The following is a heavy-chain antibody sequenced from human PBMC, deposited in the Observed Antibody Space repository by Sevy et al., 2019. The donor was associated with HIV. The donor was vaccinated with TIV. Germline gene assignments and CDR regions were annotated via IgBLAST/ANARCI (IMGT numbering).Heavy chain of an antibody. CDR3: ARESGDCSSTSCYEGVFDY. Sequence: SETLSLTCTVSGGSISSGNYYWSWIRQPAGKGLECIGRMYTRGGTNHNPSLKSRVTISVDTSKNQFSLKLSSVTAADTAVYYCARESGDCSSTSCYEGVFDYWGQGTLVTVSS. CDR2: MYTRGGT. V-gene: IGHV4-61*02. J-gene: IGHJ4*02. D-gene: IGHD2-2*01. CDR1: GGSISSGNYY.